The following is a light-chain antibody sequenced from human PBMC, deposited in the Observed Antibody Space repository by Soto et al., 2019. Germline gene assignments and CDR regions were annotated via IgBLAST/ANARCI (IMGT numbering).Light chain of an antibody. J-gene: IGKJ1*01. CDR2: GGS. Sequence: EIVLIQSPATLSLSPGERATLSCRASQSVGSYLAWYQHKPGQAPRLLIFGGSSRATDIPDRFSGSGSGTDFTLTISRLEPEDFAVYYCQQYGSSSSFGQGTKVDIK. V-gene: IGKV3-20*01. CDR3: QQYGSSSS. CDR1: QSVGSY.